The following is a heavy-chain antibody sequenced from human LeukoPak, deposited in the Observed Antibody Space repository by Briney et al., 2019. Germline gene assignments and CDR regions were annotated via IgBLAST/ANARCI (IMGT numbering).Heavy chain of an antibody. J-gene: IGHJ6*02. CDR3: ARAALWFGELLDGMDV. Sequence: ASVKVSCKASGYTFTSYYMHWVRQAPGQGLEWMGRINPNSGGTNYAQKFRGRVTMTRDMSISTAYMELSRLRSDETAVYYCARAALWFGELLDGMDVWGQGTTVTVSS. CDR1: GYTFTSYY. V-gene: IGHV1-2*06. CDR2: INPNSGGT. D-gene: IGHD3-10*01.